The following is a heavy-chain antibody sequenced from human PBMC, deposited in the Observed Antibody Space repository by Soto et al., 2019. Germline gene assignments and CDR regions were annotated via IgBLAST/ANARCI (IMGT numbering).Heavy chain of an antibody. Sequence: ASVKVSCKASGFTFTSSAVQWVRQARGQRLEWIGWIVVGSGNTNYAQKFQERVTITRDMSTSTAYKELSSLRSEDTAVYYCAADRDDPYYYYYYGMDVWGQGTTVTVSS. CDR3: AADRDDPYYYYYYGMDV. J-gene: IGHJ6*02. CDR2: IVVGSGNT. CDR1: GFTFTSSA. V-gene: IGHV1-58*01.